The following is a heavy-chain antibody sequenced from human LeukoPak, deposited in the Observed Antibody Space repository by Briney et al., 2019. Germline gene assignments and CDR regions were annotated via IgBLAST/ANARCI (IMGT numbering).Heavy chain of an antibody. CDR1: GFTFRNWA. CDR3: ARRQGYNYYDY. CDR2: ITGDSNYM. D-gene: IGHD1-1*01. V-gene: IGHV3-21*01. J-gene: IGHJ4*02. Sequence: PGGSLRLSCAASGFTFRNWAMHWVRQAPGKGLEWVSSITGDSNYMYYGDSVKGRFTISRDNTKNSLFLQMNSLRAEDTAVYYCARRQGYNYYDYWGQGMLVTVSS.